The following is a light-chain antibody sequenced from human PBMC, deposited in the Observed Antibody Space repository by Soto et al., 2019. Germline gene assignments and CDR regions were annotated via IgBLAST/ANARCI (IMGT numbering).Light chain of an antibody. Sequence: DIQMTQSPSTLSASVGDRVTITCRTSQSISNWLAWYQQKPGKAPKLLISGASSLESGVPSRFSGSGSGTEFTLTISGLQPDDFATYYCQQYDSYSYTFGQGTKLEIK. V-gene: IGKV1-5*01. CDR2: GAS. CDR3: QQYDSYSYT. J-gene: IGKJ2*01. CDR1: QSISNW.